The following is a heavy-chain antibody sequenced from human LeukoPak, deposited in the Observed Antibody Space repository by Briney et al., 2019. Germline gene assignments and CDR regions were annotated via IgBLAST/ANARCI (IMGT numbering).Heavy chain of an antibody. J-gene: IGHJ4*02. D-gene: IGHD6-6*01. CDR3: VRARGSIPSSSFDY. V-gene: IGHV3-11*06. Sequence: GGSLRLSCAASGFTFSDYYMTWIRQAPGKGLEWVSYISSGSSYTDYADSVKGRFTISRGNAKNSLDLQMNILRAEDTALYYCVRARGSIPSSSFDYWGQGALVTVSS. CDR1: GFTFSDYY. CDR2: ISSGSSYT.